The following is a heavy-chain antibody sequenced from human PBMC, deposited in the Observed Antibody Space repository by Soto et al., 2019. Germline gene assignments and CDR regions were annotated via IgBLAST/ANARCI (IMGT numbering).Heavy chain of an antibody. CDR2: ISGSGGTT. J-gene: IGHJ4*02. CDR3: AKDIYGSGSYTLRPNNDY. V-gene: IGHV3-23*01. CDR1: GFTFSSYA. D-gene: IGHD3-10*01. Sequence: GGSLRLSCAASGFTFSSYAMSWVRQAPGKGLEWVSAISGSGGTTYYADSVKGRFTISRDNSKNTLYLQMNSLRAEDTAVYYCAKDIYGSGSYTLRPNNDYWGQGTLVTVSS.